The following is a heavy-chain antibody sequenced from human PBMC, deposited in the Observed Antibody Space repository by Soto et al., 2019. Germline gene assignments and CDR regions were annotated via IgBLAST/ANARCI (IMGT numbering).Heavy chain of an antibody. Sequence: EVQLVESGGGLVQPRGSLRLSCVASGFTFSSYSMNWVRQAPGQGLEWVSYISSSSNVIYYADSLKGRFTISRDNAKNSLYLQMNSLRDEDTAVYYCTTSVGASGYEFYWGQGTLVTVSS. CDR3: TTSVGASGYEFY. V-gene: IGHV3-48*02. CDR2: ISSSSNVI. J-gene: IGHJ4*02. D-gene: IGHD5-12*01. CDR1: GFTFSSYS.